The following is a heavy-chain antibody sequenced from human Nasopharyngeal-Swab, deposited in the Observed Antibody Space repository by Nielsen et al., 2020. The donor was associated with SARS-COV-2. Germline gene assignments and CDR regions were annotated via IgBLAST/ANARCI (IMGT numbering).Heavy chain of an antibody. CDR3: AREDWGKLDY. Sequence: GESLKISCAASGFPFSSYWLNWVRLTPMKRPEWVATVKQDGSAIYHVDSLKGRFTISRDNAKNSLYLQMNSLRAGDTAVYYCAREDWGKLDYWGQGTLVTVSS. D-gene: IGHD7-27*01. J-gene: IGHJ4*02. CDR2: VKQDGSAI. V-gene: IGHV3-7*04. CDR1: GFPFSSYW.